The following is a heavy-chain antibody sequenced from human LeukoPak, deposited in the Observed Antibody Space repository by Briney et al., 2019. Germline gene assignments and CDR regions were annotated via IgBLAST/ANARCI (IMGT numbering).Heavy chain of an antibody. V-gene: IGHV1-2*02. J-gene: IGHJ4*02. CDR3: ARVPSWGN. CDR1: GYTFTSYG. Sequence: ASVKVSCKASGYTFTSYGISWVRQAPGQGLEWMGWINPNSGGTNYAQKFQGRVTMTRDTSISTAYMELSRLRSDDTAVYYCARVPSWGNWGQGTLVTVSS. D-gene: IGHD3-16*01. CDR2: INPNSGGT.